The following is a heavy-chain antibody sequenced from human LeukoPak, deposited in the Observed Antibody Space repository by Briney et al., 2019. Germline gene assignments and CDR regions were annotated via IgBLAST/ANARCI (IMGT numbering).Heavy chain of an antibody. Sequence: GGSLRLSCAAHGLTLRRNWMHWVRQAPGKGLVWVSRINSDGSITNYADSVKGRFTISRDNAKNTLYLQMNSLRAEDTAVYYCAKIDAYWGQGTLVTVSS. V-gene: IGHV3-74*01. CDR2: INSDGSIT. J-gene: IGHJ4*02. CDR3: AKIDAY. CDR1: GLTLRRNW.